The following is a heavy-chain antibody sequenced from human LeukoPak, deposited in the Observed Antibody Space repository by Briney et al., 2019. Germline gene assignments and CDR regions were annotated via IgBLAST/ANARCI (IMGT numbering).Heavy chain of an antibody. V-gene: IGHV4-30-4*08. D-gene: IGHD3-3*01. CDR2: IYHSGNT. CDR3: ARGGTRITIVGVVINDFDY. J-gene: IGHJ4*02. CDR1: GGSISSGDYY. Sequence: PSQTLSLTCTVSGGSISSGDYYWSRIRQPPGKGLEWIGYIYHSGNTYYNPSLKSRLTISVDTPRNQFSLKLRSVTAADTAVYYCARGGTRITIVGVVINDFDYWGQGTLVTVSS.